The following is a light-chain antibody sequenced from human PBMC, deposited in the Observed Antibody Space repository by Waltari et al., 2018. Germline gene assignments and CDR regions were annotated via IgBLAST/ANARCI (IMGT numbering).Light chain of an antibody. CDR1: QDISTW. CDR2: DTS. CDR3: QQGHRFPWT. J-gene: IGKJ1*01. Sequence: DIQMTQSPSSVSASVGDQVTITCRASQDISTWLAWYQQRPGRAPRLLIYDTSRVQSGVPSRFRGSASGTDFTLTINGMQPEDFATYYCQQGHRFPWTFGQGTRVEIK. V-gene: IGKV1-12*01.